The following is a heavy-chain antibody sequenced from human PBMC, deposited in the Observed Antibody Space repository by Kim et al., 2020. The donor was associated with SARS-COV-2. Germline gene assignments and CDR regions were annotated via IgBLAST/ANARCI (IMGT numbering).Heavy chain of an antibody. CDR2: YN. D-gene: IGHD3-22*01. J-gene: IGHJ4*02. V-gene: IGHV6-1*01. CDR3: TRETSDSFDY. Sequence: YNDDAVSVKSRITINPDTSKNQFSLQLNSVTPEDTAVYYCTRETSDSFDYWGQGTLVTVSS.